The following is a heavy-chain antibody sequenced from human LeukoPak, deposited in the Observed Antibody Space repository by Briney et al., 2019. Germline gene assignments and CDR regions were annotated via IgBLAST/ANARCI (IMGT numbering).Heavy chain of an antibody. CDR2: ISVSSSSI. J-gene: IGHJ4*02. V-gene: IGHV3-48*04. Sequence: PGGSLGLSCAASGFTFSSYALSWVRQAPGKGLEWISYISVSSSSITYADSVKGRFTTSRDNAQNSFYLQMNSLRADDTAVYYCARDRVGATEFDYWGQGTLVTVSS. CDR1: GFTFSSYA. D-gene: IGHD1-26*01. CDR3: ARDRVGATEFDY.